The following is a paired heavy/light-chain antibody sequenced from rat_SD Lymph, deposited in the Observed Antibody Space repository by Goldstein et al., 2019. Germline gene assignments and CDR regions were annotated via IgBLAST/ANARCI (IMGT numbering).Light chain of an antibody. V-gene: IGKV22S2*01. CDR1: QNINNY. J-gene: IGKJ2-2*01. CDR3: YQYNNGDT. CDR2: NTN. Sequence: IQLTQSPSLLSASVGDRVTLSCKGSQNINNYLAWYQQKLGEAPKLLIYNTNSLQTGIPSRFSGSGSGTDYTLTISSLQPEDVATYFCYQYNNGDTFGAGTKLELK.
Heavy chain of an antibody. CDR3: ASQQLRRGWFAY. D-gene: IGHD1-11*01. CDR1: GFTFSNYG. CDR2: ISSGSSYI. V-gene: IGHV5-34*01. J-gene: IGHJ3*01. Sequence: EVQLVESGGGLVQPGRSLKLSCVASGFTFSNYGMNWIRQAPGKGLEWVAYISSGSSYIYYAETVKGRFTISRDNAKNTLYLQMTSLRSEDTALYYCASQQLRRGWFAYWGQGTLVTVSS.